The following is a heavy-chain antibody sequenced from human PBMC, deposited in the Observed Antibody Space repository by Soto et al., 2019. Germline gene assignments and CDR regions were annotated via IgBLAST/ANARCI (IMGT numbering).Heavy chain of an antibody. CDR3: AKVQYSNYVYYYGMDV. CDR2: ISYDGSNK. J-gene: IGHJ6*02. Sequence: GGSLRLSCAASGFTFSSYGMHWVRQAPGKGLEWVAVISYDGSNKYYADSVKGRFTISRDNSKNTLYLQMNSLRAEDTAVYYCAKVQYSNYVYYYGMDVWGQGTTVTVYS. V-gene: IGHV3-30*18. CDR1: GFTFSSYG. D-gene: IGHD4-4*01.